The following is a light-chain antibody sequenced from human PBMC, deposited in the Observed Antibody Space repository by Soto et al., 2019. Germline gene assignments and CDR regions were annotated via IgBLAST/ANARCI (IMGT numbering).Light chain of an antibody. CDR1: SFNIGSNY. CDR3: SAWDDSLSGYV. J-gene: IGLJ1*01. CDR2: RND. Sequence: QSVLTQAPSASGTPGQRVTISCSGSSFNIGSNYVYWYQQLPGTAPKLVIFRNDQRPSGIPDRISSSKSGTSASLAISGLRSEDEADYYCSAWDDSLSGYVFGTGTKLTV. V-gene: IGLV1-47*01.